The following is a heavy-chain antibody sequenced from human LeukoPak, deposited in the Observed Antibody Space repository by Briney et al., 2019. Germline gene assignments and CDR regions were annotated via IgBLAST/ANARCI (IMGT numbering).Heavy chain of an antibody. Sequence: PSETLSLTCAVYGGSFSGYYWSWIRQPPGKGLEWIGEINHSGSTNYNPSLKSRVTISVDTFKNQFSLKLSSVTAADTAVYYCATGTLLRWTDYWGQGTLVTVSS. CDR1: GGSFSGYY. CDR2: INHSGST. J-gene: IGHJ4*02. V-gene: IGHV4-34*01. CDR3: ATGTLLRWTDY. D-gene: IGHD3-3*01.